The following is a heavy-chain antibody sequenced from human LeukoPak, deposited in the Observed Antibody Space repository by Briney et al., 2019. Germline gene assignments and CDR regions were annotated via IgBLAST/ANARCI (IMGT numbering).Heavy chain of an antibody. CDR1: GFTFSTYS. V-gene: IGHV3-48*01. D-gene: IGHD7-27*01. CDR3: AKGGTGKSFDY. Sequence: PGGSLRLSCAASGFTFSTYSMNWVRQAPGKGLEWVSYISSSSSTIYYADSVKGRFTVSRDNSKNTLSLQMHSLRAEDTAIYYCAKGGTGKSFDYWAQGIPVTVSS. CDR2: ISSSSSTI. J-gene: IGHJ4*02.